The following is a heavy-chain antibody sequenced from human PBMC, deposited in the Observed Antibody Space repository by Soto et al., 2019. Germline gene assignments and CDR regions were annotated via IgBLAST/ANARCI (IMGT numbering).Heavy chain of an antibody. V-gene: IGHV3-23*01. D-gene: IGHD3-3*01. Sequence: GGSLRLSCAASGFTFSSYAMSWVRQAPGKGLEWVSAISGSGGSTYYADSVKGRFTISRDNSKNTLYLQMNSLRAEDTAVYYCAKDNDFWSGFIGDGMDVWGQGTTVTVSS. J-gene: IGHJ6*02. CDR1: GFTFSSYA. CDR2: ISGSGGST. CDR3: AKDNDFWSGFIGDGMDV.